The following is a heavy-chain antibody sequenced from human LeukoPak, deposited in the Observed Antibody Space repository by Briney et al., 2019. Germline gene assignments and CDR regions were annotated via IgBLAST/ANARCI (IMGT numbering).Heavy chain of an antibody. CDR3: ATYTHWVAGDV. CDR2: IKEDGGEK. Sequence: GGSLRLSCAASGFTFGIHCMSWVRQAPGKGLEWVASIKEDGGEKYYVDSVKGRFTISRDNARNSLYLQMSSLRPEDTAVYYCATYTHWVAGDVWGQGTTVTVSS. J-gene: IGHJ6*02. CDR1: GFTFGIHC. D-gene: IGHD3-16*01. V-gene: IGHV3-7*01.